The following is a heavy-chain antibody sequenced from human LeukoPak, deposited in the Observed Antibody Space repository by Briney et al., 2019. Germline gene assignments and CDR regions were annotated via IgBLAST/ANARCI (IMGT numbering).Heavy chain of an antibody. D-gene: IGHD3-22*01. CDR1: GGTFSSYA. J-gene: IGHJ4*02. CDR2: IIPIFGTA. CDR3: ARALKNYYDSSGWFY. Sequence: ASVKVSCKASGGTFSSYAISWVRQAPGQGLEWMGGIIPIFGTANYAQKFQGRVTITADESTSTAYMELSSLRSEDTAVYYCARALKNYYDSSGWFYWGQGTLVTVSS. V-gene: IGHV1-69*13.